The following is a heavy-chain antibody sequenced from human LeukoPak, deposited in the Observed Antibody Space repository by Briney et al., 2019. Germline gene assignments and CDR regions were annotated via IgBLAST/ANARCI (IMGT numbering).Heavy chain of an antibody. V-gene: IGHV3-30-3*01. D-gene: IGHD3-3*01. CDR3: ARDPPPNKLRFLEWLSHAEYYSDY. Sequence: GGSLRLSCAASGFTFSSYAMHWVRQAPGKGLEWVAVTSYDGSNKYYADSVKGRFTISRDNAKNSLYLQMNSLRAEDTAVYYCARDPPPNKLRFLEWLSHAEYYSDYWGQGTLVTVSS. CDR1: GFTFSSYA. CDR2: TSYDGSNK. J-gene: IGHJ4*02.